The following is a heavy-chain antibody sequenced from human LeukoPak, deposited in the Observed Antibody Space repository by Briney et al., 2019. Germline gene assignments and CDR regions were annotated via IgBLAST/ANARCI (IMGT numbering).Heavy chain of an antibody. CDR1: GFTFSSYE. J-gene: IGHJ6*03. V-gene: IGHV3-48*03. D-gene: IGHD1-26*01. Sequence: PGGSLRLSCAASGFTFSSYEMNWVRQAPGKGLEWVSYISSSGSTIYYADSVKGRFTISRDNSKNTLYLQMNSLRAEDTAIYYCARGPPSGSWGHYIDVWGKGTTVTISS. CDR3: ARGPPSGSWGHYIDV. CDR2: ISSSGSTI.